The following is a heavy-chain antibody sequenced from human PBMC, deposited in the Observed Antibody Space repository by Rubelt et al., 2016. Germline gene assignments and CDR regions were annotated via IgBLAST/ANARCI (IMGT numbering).Heavy chain of an antibody. D-gene: IGHD6-19*01. V-gene: IGHV4-39*01. Sequence: QLQLQESGPGLVKPSETLSLTCTVSGDSTSSSSYYWGWIRQPPGQGLEWIGNIYSDVSTSYNPSHKRRVTISVDTSKNQLSLKLSGVTAADTAVYYCARRGYNSGHSYLDFWGQGTLVTVSS. J-gene: IGHJ4*02. CDR1: GDSTSSSSYY. CDR3: ARRGYNSGHSYLDF. CDR2: IYSDVST.